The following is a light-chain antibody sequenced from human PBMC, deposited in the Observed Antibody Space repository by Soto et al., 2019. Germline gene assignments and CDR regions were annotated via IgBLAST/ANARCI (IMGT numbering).Light chain of an antibody. CDR1: QSLNSE. CDR3: QQYNAYSLT. Sequence: DIQMTQSPSTLSASVGDRVTITCRASQSLNSELAWYQQKPVKAPKLLIYQASSLKGGVPSRFTGTGSGTAFTLPISSLPPDDSATYYCQQYNAYSLTFGGGTKVEIK. CDR2: QAS. V-gene: IGKV1-5*03. J-gene: IGKJ4*01.